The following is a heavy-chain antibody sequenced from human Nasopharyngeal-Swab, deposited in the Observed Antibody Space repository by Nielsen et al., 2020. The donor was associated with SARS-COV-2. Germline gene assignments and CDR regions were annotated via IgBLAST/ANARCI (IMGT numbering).Heavy chain of an antibody. Sequence: GGSLRLSCAASGFTFRNHWMSWVRQAPGKGLEWVANIKQDGSENLYADSVKGRFTISRDNARNSLYLQMNRLRAEDTAVYFCARGLYYYDRSGYPDSWGQGSLVTVSS. V-gene: IGHV3-7*01. CDR1: GFTFRNHW. CDR2: IKQDGSEN. CDR3: ARGLYYYDRSGYPDS. D-gene: IGHD3-22*01. J-gene: IGHJ4*02.